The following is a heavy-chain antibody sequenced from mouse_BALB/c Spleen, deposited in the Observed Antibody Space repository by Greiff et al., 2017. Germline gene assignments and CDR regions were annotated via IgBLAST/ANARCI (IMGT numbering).Heavy chain of an antibody. V-gene: IGHV6-6*02. Sequence: EVKVEESGGGLVQPGGSMKLSCVASGFTFSNYWMNWVRQSPEKGLEWVAEIRLKSNNYATHYAESVKGRFTISRDDSKSSVYLQMNNLRAEDTGIYYCTGIPYYYGSRHFDVWGAGTTVTVSS. CDR1: GFTFSNYW. D-gene: IGHD1-1*01. CDR3: TGIPYYYGSRHFDV. J-gene: IGHJ1*01. CDR2: IRLKSNNYAT.